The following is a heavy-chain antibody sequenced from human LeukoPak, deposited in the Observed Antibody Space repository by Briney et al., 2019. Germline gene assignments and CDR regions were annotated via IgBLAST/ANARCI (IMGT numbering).Heavy chain of an antibody. Sequence: ETLSLTCTVSGGSISSGDYYWSWIRQPPGKGLEWVSAISGSGGSTYYADSVKGRFTISRDNSKNTLYLQMNSLRAEDTAVYYRAKAAVAGTLYYFDYWGQGTLVTVSS. CDR3: AKAAVAGTLYYFDY. D-gene: IGHD6-19*01. CDR2: ISGSGGST. V-gene: IGHV3-23*01. J-gene: IGHJ4*02. CDR1: GGSISSGDYY.